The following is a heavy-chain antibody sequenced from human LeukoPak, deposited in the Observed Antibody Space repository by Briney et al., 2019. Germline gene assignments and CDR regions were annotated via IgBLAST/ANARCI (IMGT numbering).Heavy chain of an antibody. Sequence: SETLSLTCAVYGGSFSGYYWSWIRQPPGKGLEWIGEINHSGSTNYNPSRKSRVTISVDTSKNQFSLKLSSVTAAGTAVYYCARLAYYDFWSGYYRWGQGTLVTVSS. CDR1: GGSFSGYY. CDR2: INHSGST. CDR3: ARLAYYDFWSGYYR. J-gene: IGHJ4*02. D-gene: IGHD3-3*01. V-gene: IGHV4-34*01.